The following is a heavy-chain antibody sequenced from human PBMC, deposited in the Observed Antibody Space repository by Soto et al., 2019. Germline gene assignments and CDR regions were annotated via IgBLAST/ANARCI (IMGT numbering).Heavy chain of an antibody. V-gene: IGHV3-33*01. J-gene: IGHJ6*04. D-gene: IGHD2-2*01. CDR1: GFTFSSYG. CDR2: IWYDGSNK. CDR3: ARDRDIVVVPAAMGMDV. Sequence: GGSLRLSCAASGFTFSSYGMHWVRQAPGKGLEWVAVIWYDGSNKYYADSVKGRFTISRDNSKNTLYLQMNSLRAEDTAVYYCARDRDIVVVPAAMGMDVWGKGTTVTVSS.